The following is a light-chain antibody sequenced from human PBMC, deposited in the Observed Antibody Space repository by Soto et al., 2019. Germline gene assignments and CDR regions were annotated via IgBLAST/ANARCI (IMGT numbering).Light chain of an antibody. J-gene: IGKJ4*01. V-gene: IGKV2-29*03. Sequence: DVVMTQTPLSLSVTPGQPASISCKSSQSLLHTDGKTYLYMYLQKPGHPPQLLIYEVFNRFSGVPDRVSGSGSGTAFTLKISRVEAADVATDYRMQAILTLLPFGGGTKVEL. CDR2: EVF. CDR3: MQAILTLLP. CDR1: QSLLHTDGKTY.